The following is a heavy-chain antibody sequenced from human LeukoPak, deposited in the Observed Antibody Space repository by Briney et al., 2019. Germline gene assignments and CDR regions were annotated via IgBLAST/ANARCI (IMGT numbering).Heavy chain of an antibody. CDR3: ARDPGGIVVVPAARHDY. V-gene: IGHV4-31*03. J-gene: IGHJ4*02. CDR2: IYYSGST. CDR1: GGSISSGGYY. D-gene: IGHD2-2*01. Sequence: PSQTLSLTCTVSGGSISSGGYYWSWIRQHPGKGLEWIGYIYYSGSTYYNPSLKSRVTISVDTSKNQFSLKLSSVTAADTAVYYCARDPGGIVVVPAARHDYWGQGTLVTVSS.